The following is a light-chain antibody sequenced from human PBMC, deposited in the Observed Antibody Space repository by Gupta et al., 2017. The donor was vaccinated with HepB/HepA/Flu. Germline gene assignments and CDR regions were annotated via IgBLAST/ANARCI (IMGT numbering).Light chain of an antibody. CDR3: QQYNSYPLT. CDR2: KAS. V-gene: IGKV1-5*03. Sequence: DIQMTQSPSTLSASVGDRVTITCRASQSIRSRLAWYQQKPGKVPKLLIYKASSLESGVPSRFSGSESGTEFTLTISSLQPDDFAIYYCQQYNSYPLTFAGGTKVEI. J-gene: IGKJ4*01. CDR1: QSIRSR.